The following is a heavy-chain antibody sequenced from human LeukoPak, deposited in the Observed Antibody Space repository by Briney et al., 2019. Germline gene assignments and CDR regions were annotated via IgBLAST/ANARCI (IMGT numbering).Heavy chain of an antibody. V-gene: IGHV3-23*01. Sequence: GGTLRLSYAPSGFTFSSYAMSWVRQAPGKGLEWVAVISGGGSGTYYADSVRGRFTISRDNSKNTVYLQMNSLRAEDTAIYYCAKAVGSSGYFSRDAFDIWGQGTMVTVSS. CDR1: GFTFSSYA. D-gene: IGHD3-22*01. CDR2: ISGGGSGT. CDR3: AKAVGSSGYFSRDAFDI. J-gene: IGHJ3*02.